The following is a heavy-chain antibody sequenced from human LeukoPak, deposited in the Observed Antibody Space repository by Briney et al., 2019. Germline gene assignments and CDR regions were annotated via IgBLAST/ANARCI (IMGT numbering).Heavy chain of an antibody. J-gene: IGHJ5*02. D-gene: IGHD3-9*01. CDR2: IYYSGST. CDR3: ARGDYDILTGNLNWFDP. CDR1: GASISSYY. Sequence: PSETLSLTCPVSGASISSYYWSWIRQPPGKGLEWIGYIYYSGSTNYNPSLKSRVTISVDTSKNQFSLKLSSVTAADTAVYYCARGDYDILTGNLNWFDPWGQGTLVTVSS. V-gene: IGHV4-59*01.